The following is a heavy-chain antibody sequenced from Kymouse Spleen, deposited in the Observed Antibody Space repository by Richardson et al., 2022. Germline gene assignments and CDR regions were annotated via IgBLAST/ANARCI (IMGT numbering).Heavy chain of an antibody. D-gene: IGHD3-10*01. CDR3: ARRVDYYGSGYYYYYGMDV. CDR2: IYHSGST. J-gene: IGHJ6*02. V-gene: IGHV4-4*02. CDR1: GGSISSSNW. Sequence: QVQLQESGPGLVKPSGTLSLTCAVSGGSISSSNWWSWVRQPPGKGLEWIGEIYHSGSTNYNPSLKSRVTISVDKSKNQFSLKLSSVTAADTAVYYCARRVDYYGSGYYYYYGMDVWGQGTTVTVSS.